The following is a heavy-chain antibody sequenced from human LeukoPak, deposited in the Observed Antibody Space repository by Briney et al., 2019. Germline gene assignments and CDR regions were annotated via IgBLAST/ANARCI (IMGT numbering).Heavy chain of an antibody. D-gene: IGHD4-17*01. Sequence: GASVKVSCKASGYTFTGYYMHWVRQAPGQGLEWMGWINPNSGGTNYAQKFQGRGTMTRDTSISTAYMELSRLRSDDTAVYYCALYGDYGLSLHFVDYWGQGTLVTVSS. J-gene: IGHJ4*02. CDR3: ALYGDYGLSLHFVDY. CDR1: GYTFTGYY. CDR2: INPNSGGT. V-gene: IGHV1-2*02.